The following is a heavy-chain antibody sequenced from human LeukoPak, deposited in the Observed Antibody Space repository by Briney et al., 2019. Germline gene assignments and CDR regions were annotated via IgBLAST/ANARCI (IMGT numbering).Heavy chain of an antibody. V-gene: IGHV3-23*01. Sequence: KAGGSLRLSCAASGFTFSSYAMSWVRQAPGKGLEWVSAISGSGGSTYYADSVKGRFTISRDNSKNTLYLQMNSLRAEDTAVYYCAKDYYGSGSYLRPIFDYWGQGTLVTVSS. J-gene: IGHJ4*02. CDR1: GFTFSSYA. CDR3: AKDYYGSGSYLRPIFDY. CDR2: ISGSGGST. D-gene: IGHD3-10*01.